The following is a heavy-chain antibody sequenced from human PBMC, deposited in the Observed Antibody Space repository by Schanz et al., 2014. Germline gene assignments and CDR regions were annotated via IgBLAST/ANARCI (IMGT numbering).Heavy chain of an antibody. J-gene: IGHJ4*02. D-gene: IGHD5-12*01. Sequence: EVQLLESGGGLVQPGGSLRLSCAASRFTVTNAWMSWVRQARGKGLEWVSAMNESHSTIYYADSVRGRFTISRDNAENTLFLQMNSLRAEDTAVYYCARKVVATIGGYYDNWGQGTLVIVSS. CDR2: MNESHSTI. V-gene: IGHV3-23*01. CDR1: RFTVTNAW. CDR3: ARKVVATIGGYYDN.